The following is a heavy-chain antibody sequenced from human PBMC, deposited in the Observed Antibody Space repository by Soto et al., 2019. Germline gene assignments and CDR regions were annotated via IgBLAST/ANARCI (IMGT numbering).Heavy chain of an antibody. CDR1: GDSFSTYT. CDR2: IIPLFGAA. J-gene: IGHJ1*01. V-gene: IGHV1-69*12. D-gene: IGHD2-15*01. Sequence: QVQLVQSGAEVKKPGSSVKVSCKASGDSFSTYTFSWLRQAPGQGLEWMGGIIPLFGAARYAQTFQGRLTLTADASTSTAYMELTSLRSEDTAVYYCARSDVVAGVFQHWGQGTLVTVSS. CDR3: ARSDVVAGVFQH.